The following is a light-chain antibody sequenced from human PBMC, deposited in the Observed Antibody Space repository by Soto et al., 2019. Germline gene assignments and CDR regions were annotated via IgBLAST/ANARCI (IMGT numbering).Light chain of an antibody. V-gene: IGKV3-15*01. CDR2: GAS. CDR3: QQYNNWPIT. Sequence: EVVMTQSPVTLSVSPGERATLSCRASQSVTIDLAWYQQKPGQAPRLLIYGASTRATGIPARFSGSGSGTEFTLTISSLQSEDFEIYYCQQYNNWPITFGQGTRLEIK. J-gene: IGKJ5*01. CDR1: QSVTID.